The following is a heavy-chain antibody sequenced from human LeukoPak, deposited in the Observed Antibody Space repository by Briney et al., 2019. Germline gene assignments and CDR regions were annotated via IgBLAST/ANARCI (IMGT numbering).Heavy chain of an antibody. CDR2: ISGDGVNT. CDR1: GFTFSLYT. Sequence: GGSLRLSCAASGFTFSLYTMHWVRQAPGKGLECVSVISGDGVNTYYANSVKGRFTISRDNSKNTLYLEMGSLRAEDGAVYYCAKGGVGYAFDLGGQGTMVTVSS. D-gene: IGHD1-26*01. CDR3: AKGGVGYAFDL. J-gene: IGHJ3*01. V-gene: IGHV3-64*01.